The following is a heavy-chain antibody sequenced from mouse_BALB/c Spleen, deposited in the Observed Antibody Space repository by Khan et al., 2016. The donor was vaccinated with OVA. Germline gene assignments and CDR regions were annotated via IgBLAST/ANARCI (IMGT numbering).Heavy chain of an antibody. D-gene: IGHD1-1*01. V-gene: IGHV14-3*02. J-gene: IGHJ2*01. CDR1: GYTFKGTD. Sequence: VQLQQSGPELVKPGATVKMSCTASGYTFKGTDMHWVKQWPGQGLEWIGWIDPSNGNTKYDQKFKGKATITADTSSNTAYLQLSSLTSEDSAVYYCDGMAGKWGQGTILTVSS. CDR3: DGMAGK. CDR2: IDPSNGNT.